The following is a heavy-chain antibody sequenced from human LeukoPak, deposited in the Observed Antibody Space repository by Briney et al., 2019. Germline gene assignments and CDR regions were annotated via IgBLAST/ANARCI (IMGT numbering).Heavy chain of an antibody. Sequence: ASVKVSCKASGYTFTSYYMHWVRQAPGQGLEWMGIINPSGGSTSYAQKFQGRVTMTRDMSTSTVYMELSSLRSEDTAVCYCAREASPYYYYYYMDVWGKGTTVTVSS. J-gene: IGHJ6*03. CDR1: GYTFTSYY. CDR3: AREASPYYYYYYMDV. V-gene: IGHV1-46*01. CDR2: INPSGGST.